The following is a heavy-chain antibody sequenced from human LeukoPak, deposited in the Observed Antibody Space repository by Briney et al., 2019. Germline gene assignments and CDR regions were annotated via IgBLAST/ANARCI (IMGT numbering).Heavy chain of an antibody. CDR1: TFTFRTYW. CDR2: IKPDGSEK. Sequence: GGSLRLSCAASTFTFRTYWMTWVRQAPGKGLEWVANIKPDGSEKYYADSVRGRFTISRDNAKNSLYLQMNSLRAEDTAVYYCARDLTNGAFDIWGQGTMVTVSS. J-gene: IGHJ3*02. V-gene: IGHV3-7*01. CDR3: ARDLTNGAFDI.